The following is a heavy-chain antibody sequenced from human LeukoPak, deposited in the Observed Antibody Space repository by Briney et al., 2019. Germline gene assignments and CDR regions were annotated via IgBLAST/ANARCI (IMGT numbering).Heavy chain of an antibody. CDR2: IRYDGSNK. V-gene: IGHV3-30*02. CDR3: AKSLAFGIVGAHDAFDI. D-gene: IGHD1-26*01. J-gene: IGHJ3*02. Sequence: PGGSLRLSCAASGFTFSSYGMHWVRQAPGKGLEWVAFIRYDGSNKYYADSVKGRFTISRDNSKNTLYLQMNSLRAEDTAVYYCAKSLAFGIVGAHDAFDIWGQGTMVTVSS. CDR1: GFTFSSYG.